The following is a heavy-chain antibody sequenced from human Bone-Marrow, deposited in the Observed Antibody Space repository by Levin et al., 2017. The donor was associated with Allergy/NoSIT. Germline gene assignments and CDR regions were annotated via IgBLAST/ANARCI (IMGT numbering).Heavy chain of an antibody. CDR3: AKDSDYGDYVRAFDI. CDR1: GFTFDDYA. Sequence: GGSLRLSCAASGFTFDDYAMHWVRQAPGKGLEWVSGISWNSGSIGYADSVKGRFTIPRDNAKNSLYLQMNSLRAEDTAMYYCAKDSDYGDYVRAFDIWGQGTMVTVSS. CDR2: ISWNSGSI. D-gene: IGHD4-17*01. J-gene: IGHJ3*02. V-gene: IGHV3-9*01.